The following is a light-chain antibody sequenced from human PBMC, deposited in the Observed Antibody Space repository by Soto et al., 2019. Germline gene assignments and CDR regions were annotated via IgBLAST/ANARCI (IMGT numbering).Light chain of an antibody. J-gene: IGKJ5*01. CDR2: DAS. Sequence: EIVLTQSPATLSLSPGERATLSCRASQSVSSYLAWYQQKPGQAPRLLIYDASNRATGIPARFSGSGSGTDITLTISSLEPEDFAVYYCQQRSNWPPITFGQGTRLEN. CDR3: QQRSNWPPIT. V-gene: IGKV3-11*01. CDR1: QSVSSY.